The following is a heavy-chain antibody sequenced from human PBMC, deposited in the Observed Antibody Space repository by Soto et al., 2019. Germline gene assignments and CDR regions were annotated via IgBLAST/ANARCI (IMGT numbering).Heavy chain of an antibody. CDR2: IKSKTDGGTT. J-gene: IGHJ4*01. CDR1: GFTFSNAW. CDR3: TTYSYITIVIVRFDY. Sequence: EVQLVESGGGLVNPGGSLRLSCAASGFTFSNAWINWVRQAPGKGLEWVGRIKSKTDGGTTDFAGPVKGRFAISRDDSKNMLYLQMNSLKIEDTAVYYCTTYSYITIVIVRFDYWCHGTLVTVSS. V-gene: IGHV3-15*07. D-gene: IGHD3-9*01.